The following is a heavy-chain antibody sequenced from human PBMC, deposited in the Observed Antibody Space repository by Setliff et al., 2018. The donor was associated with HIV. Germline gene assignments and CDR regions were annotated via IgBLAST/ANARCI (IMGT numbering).Heavy chain of an antibody. D-gene: IGHD2-8*01. J-gene: IGHJ3*02. CDR3: ASSMGSHDAFDI. CDR2: IYTSGST. Sequence: SETLSLTCTVSGGSISSYYWNWIRQPPGKGLEWIGYIYTSGSTNYNPSLKSRVTISVDTSKNQFSLKLSSVTAADTAVYYCASSMGSHDAFDIWGQGTMVTVSS. V-gene: IGHV4-4*08. CDR1: GGSISSYY.